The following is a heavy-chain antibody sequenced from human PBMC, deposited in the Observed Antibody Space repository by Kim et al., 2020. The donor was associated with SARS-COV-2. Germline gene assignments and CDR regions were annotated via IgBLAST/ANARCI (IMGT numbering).Heavy chain of an antibody. J-gene: IGHJ4*02. Sequence: SETLSLTCTVSGGSISSYYWSWIRQPAGKGLEWIGRIYTSGSTNYNPSLKSRVTMSVDTSKNQFSLKLSSVTAADTAVYYCARDSEDFWSGYPFDYWGQGTLVTVSS. CDR3: ARDSEDFWSGYPFDY. V-gene: IGHV4-4*07. CDR1: GGSISSYY. D-gene: IGHD3-3*01. CDR2: IYTSGST.